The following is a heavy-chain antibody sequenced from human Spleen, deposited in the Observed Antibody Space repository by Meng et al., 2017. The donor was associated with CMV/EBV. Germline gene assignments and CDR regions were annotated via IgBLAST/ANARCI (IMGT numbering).Heavy chain of an antibody. CDR1: GGSFSGYY. Sequence: QVQLPQGGAGLLKFSETLSLTCAVYGGSFSGYYWSWIRQPPGKGLEWIGEINHSGSTNYNPSLKSRVTISVDTSKNQFSLKLSSVTAADTAVYYCATSRFDPLGQGTLVTVSS. J-gene: IGHJ5*02. CDR2: INHSGST. CDR3: ATSRFDP. D-gene: IGHD6-6*01. V-gene: IGHV4-34*01.